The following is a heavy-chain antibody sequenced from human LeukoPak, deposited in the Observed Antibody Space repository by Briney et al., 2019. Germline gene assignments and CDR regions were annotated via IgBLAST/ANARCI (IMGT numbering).Heavy chain of an antibody. D-gene: IGHD5-24*01. CDR2: IYYSGST. Sequence: SETLSLTCTVSGGSISSSSYYWGWIRQPPGKGLEWIGSIYYSGSTYYNPSLKSRVSISVDTSKNHFSLKLSSVTAADTAVYFCARERRDGYRRFDYWGQGTLVTVSS. CDR3: ARERRDGYRRFDY. CDR1: GGSISSSSYY. J-gene: IGHJ4*02. V-gene: IGHV4-39*07.